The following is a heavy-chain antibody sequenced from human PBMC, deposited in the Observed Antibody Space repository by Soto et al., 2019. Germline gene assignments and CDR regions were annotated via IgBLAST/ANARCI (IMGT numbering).Heavy chain of an antibody. Sequence: SETLSLTCTVSGGSISSSTYYWGWMRQPPGKGLEWIASFFIGGNTYYNPSLKSRVTISVDTSKNQFSLKLSSVTAADTAVYYCARHMTSSGWSPYYYYYYGMDVWGQGTTVTVSS. V-gene: IGHV4-39*01. D-gene: IGHD6-19*01. CDR2: FFIGGNT. CDR1: GGSISSSTYY. J-gene: IGHJ6*02. CDR3: ARHMTSSGWSPYYYYYYGMDV.